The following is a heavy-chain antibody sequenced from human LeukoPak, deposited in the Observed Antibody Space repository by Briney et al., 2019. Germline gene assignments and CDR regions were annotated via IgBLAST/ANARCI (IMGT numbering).Heavy chain of an antibody. J-gene: IGHJ4*02. V-gene: IGHV3-7*01. D-gene: IGHD5-18*01. CDR3: ARDSPERGYSYGPLDNYFDY. CDR1: GFTFSSYW. CDR2: IKQDGSEE. Sequence: GGSLRLSCAASGFTFSSYWMTWVRQTPGKGLEWVANIKQDGSEEYYVDSVKGRFIISRDNAKNSLNLQMNSLRAEDTALYYCARDSPERGYSYGPLDNYFDYWGQGTLVTVSS.